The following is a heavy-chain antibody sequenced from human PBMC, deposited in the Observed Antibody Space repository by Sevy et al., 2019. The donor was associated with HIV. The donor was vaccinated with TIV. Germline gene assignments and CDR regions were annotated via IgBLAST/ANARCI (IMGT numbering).Heavy chain of an antibody. D-gene: IGHD1-26*01. J-gene: IGHJ4*02. Sequence: GGSLRLSCAASGFTFNNYAMSWVRQAPGKGLEWVSVISYSASSTYYADSVKGQFTISRDNSKNTLYLQMNSLRAEDTAVYYCAKDRVSGSYYAGDFDYWGQGTLVTVSS. V-gene: IGHV3-23*01. CDR1: GFTFNNYA. CDR3: AKDRVSGSYYAGDFDY. CDR2: ISYSASST.